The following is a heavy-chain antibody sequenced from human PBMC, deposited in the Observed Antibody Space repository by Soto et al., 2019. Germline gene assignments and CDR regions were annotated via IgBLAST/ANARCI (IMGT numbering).Heavy chain of an antibody. J-gene: IGHJ4*02. CDR2: IWYDGSKK. CDR3: ARDPGYSNYDFDY. D-gene: IGHD5-12*01. CDR1: GFTFSSHA. Sequence: QVQLVESGGGVVQPGRSLRLSGVASGFTFSSHAMHWVRQAPGKGLEWVAVIWYDGSKKYYADSVKGRFTVARDDSKNTLYLQMNSLRVEDTAVYYCARDPGYSNYDFDYWGQGTLVTVSP. V-gene: IGHV3-33*01.